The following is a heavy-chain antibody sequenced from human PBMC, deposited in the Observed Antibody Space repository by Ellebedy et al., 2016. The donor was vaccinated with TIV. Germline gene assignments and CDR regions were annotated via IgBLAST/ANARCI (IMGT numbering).Heavy chain of an antibody. V-gene: IGHV3-11*03. CDR2: ISNTGIYT. D-gene: IGHD3-3*01. CDR3: AKRKGGWRGLAYHYHGMDV. CDR1: GFTFSDYY. Sequence: GESLKISCEASGFTFSDYYMSWIRQAPGKGPEWLSYISNTGIYTNYADSVRGRFTISRDSSKNTLHLQMQSLRAEDTAVYYCAKRKGGWRGLAYHYHGMDVWGQGTTVTVSS. J-gene: IGHJ6*02.